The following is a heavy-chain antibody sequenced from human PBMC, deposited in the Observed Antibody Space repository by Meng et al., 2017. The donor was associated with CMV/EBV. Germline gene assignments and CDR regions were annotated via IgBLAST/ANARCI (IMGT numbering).Heavy chain of an antibody. CDR1: GGSVSSGSYY. D-gene: IGHD4/OR15-4a*01. J-gene: IGHJ5*02. CDR3: ARCTNYFDP. CDR2: IYHSGST. V-gene: IGHV4-61*01. Sequence: QVQLQESGPGLVKPSETLSLTCGVSGGSVSSGSYYWTWIRQPPGKGLEWIGYIYHSGSTNYNPSLKSRVTISVDASRDQFSLRLSSVTAADTAVYYCARCTNYFDPWGQGTLVTVSS.